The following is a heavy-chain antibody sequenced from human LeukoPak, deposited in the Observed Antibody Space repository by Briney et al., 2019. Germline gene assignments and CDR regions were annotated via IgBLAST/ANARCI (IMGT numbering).Heavy chain of an antibody. CDR1: GFTFSSYA. D-gene: IGHD6-13*01. CDR3: ARAQLPYSSSAAHDY. Sequence: GGSLRLSCAASGFTFSSYAMHWVRQAPGKGLECVAVISYDGSNKYYADSVKGRFTISRDNSKNTLYMQMNSLRAKDTAVYYCARAQLPYSSSAAHDYWGQGTLVTVSS. CDR2: ISYDGSNK. J-gene: IGHJ4*02. V-gene: IGHV3-30*04.